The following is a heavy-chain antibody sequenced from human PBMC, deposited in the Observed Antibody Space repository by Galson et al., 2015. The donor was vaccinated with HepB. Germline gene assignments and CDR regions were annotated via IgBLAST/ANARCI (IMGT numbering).Heavy chain of an antibody. CDR1: GFTVSSNY. J-gene: IGHJ2*01. CDR2: IKSKVDGETT. CDR3: TTHRDFWYFGL. D-gene: IGHD5-24*01. Sequence: SLRLSCAASGFTVSSNYMSWVRQAPGKGLEWVGRIKSKVDGETTEYAAPVKGRFTISRDDSKNTLYLQMNSLKTEDTAIYYCTTHRDFWYFGLWGRGTLVTVSS. V-gene: IGHV3-15*01.